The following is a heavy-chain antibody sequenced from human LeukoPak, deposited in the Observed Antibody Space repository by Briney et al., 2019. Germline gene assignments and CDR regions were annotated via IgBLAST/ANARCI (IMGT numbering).Heavy chain of an antibody. V-gene: IGHV3-66*01. Sequence: GGSLRLSCAASGFTVSSNYMSWVRQAPGKGLEWVSVIYSGSSTYYADSVKGRFTTSRDNSKNTLYLQMNSLRAEDTAVYYCARDKSYGHHHFDYWGQGTLVTVSS. D-gene: IGHD5-18*01. CDR1: GFTVSSNY. CDR2: IYSGSST. CDR3: ARDKSYGHHHFDY. J-gene: IGHJ4*02.